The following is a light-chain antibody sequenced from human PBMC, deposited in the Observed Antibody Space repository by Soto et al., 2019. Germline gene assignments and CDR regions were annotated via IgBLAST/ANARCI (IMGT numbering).Light chain of an antibody. CDR3: QSYDSTNRGV. CDR2: EDN. Sequence: NFMLTQPHSVSESPGKTVTISCTGSSGSIASNYVQWYQQRPGSAPTPVIYEDNQRPSGVPDRFSGSIDSSSNSASLTISGLKTEDEADYYCQSYDSTNRGVFCGGTQLTVL. V-gene: IGLV6-57*02. CDR1: SGSIASNY. J-gene: IGLJ3*02.